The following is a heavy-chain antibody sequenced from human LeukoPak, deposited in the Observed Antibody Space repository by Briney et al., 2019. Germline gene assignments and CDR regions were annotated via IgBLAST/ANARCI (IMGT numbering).Heavy chain of an antibody. CDR2: ISSSGSTI. J-gene: IGHJ6*03. CDR1: GFTFSSYE. CDR3: ARAGSPRSYYYYYYMDV. V-gene: IGHV3-48*03. D-gene: IGHD3-10*01. Sequence: GGSLRLSCAASGFTFSSYEMNWVRQAPGKGLEWVSYISSSGSTIYYADSVKGRFTISRDNAKNSLYLQMNSLRAEDTAVYYCARAGSPRSYYYYYYMDVWGKGTTVTVPS.